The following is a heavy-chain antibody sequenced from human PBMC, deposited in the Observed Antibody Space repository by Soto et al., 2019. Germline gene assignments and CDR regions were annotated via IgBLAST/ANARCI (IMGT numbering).Heavy chain of an antibody. CDR3: ARDRGIAVAGPYYYYGMDV. Sequence: ASVKVSCKASGYTFKNYALHWVRQAPGQSLEWMGWIHAGYGDTKYSQKFQGRVIITRDTSASTAYMQLSSLRSADTAVYYCARDRGIAVAGPYYYYGMDVWGQGTTVTVSS. CDR2: IHAGYGDT. D-gene: IGHD6-19*01. V-gene: IGHV1-3*01. CDR1: GYTFKNYA. J-gene: IGHJ6*02.